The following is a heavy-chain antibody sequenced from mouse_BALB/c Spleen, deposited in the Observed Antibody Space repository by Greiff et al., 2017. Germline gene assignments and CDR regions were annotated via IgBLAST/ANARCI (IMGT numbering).Heavy chain of an antibody. CDR2: ISSGGSYT. Sequence: EVQLVESGGGLVKPGGSLKLSCAASGFTFSSYAMSWVRQTPEKRLEWVATISSGGSYTYYPDSVKGRFTISRDNAKNTLYLQMSSLRSEDTAMYYCAGLITTRDLDYWGQGTTLTVSS. CDR1: GFTFSSYA. D-gene: IGHD2-4*01. CDR3: AGLITTRDLDY. V-gene: IGHV5-9-3*01. J-gene: IGHJ2*01.